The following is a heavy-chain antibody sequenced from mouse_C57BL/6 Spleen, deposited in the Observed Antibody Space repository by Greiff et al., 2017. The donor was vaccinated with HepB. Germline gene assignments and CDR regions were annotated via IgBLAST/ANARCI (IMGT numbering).Heavy chain of an antibody. CDR2: IDPETGGT. CDR3: TRGGYYEGYAMDY. V-gene: IGHV1-15*01. J-gene: IGHJ4*01. CDR1: GYTFTDYE. Sequence: QVQLQQSGAELVRPGASVTLSCKASGYTFTDYEMHWVKQTPVHGLEWIGAIDPETGGTAYNQKFKGKAILTADKSSSTAYMELRSPTSEDSAVYYCTRGGYYEGYAMDYWGQGTSVTVSS. D-gene: IGHD2-3*01.